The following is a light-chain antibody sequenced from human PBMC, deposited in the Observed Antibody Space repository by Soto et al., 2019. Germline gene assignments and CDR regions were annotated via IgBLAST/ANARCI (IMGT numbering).Light chain of an antibody. V-gene: IGKV1-33*01. CDR3: QHYYNRPPT. Sequence: DIQMTQSPSSLSASVGDRVTITSQARQDISNYLNWYQQKPGKAPKLLIYHASNLETGVPSRFSVSGSLTDFTFSISTLQPEDIATYYCQHYYNRPPTFGQGTNLEIK. CDR1: QDISNY. J-gene: IGKJ2*01. CDR2: HAS.